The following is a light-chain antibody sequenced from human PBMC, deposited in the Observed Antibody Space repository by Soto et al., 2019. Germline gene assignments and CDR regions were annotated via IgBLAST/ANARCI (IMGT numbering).Light chain of an antibody. CDR1: SNDVGLYNY. CDR3: ATWDDSLHGYV. J-gene: IGLJ1*01. Sequence: QSALTQPASVSGSPGQSITISCTGSSNDVGLYNYVSWYQQHPGKAPKLVISDVTNRPSGVSDRFSGSKSGNTAFLTISGLQSEDEANYYCATWDDSLHGYVFGAGIKVTVL. V-gene: IGLV2-14*03. CDR2: DVT.